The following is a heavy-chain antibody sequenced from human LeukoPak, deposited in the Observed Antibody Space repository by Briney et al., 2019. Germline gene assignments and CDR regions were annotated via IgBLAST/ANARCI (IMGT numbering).Heavy chain of an antibody. CDR1: GGSISSYY. CDR3: ARGGTDAFDI. CDR2: IYYGGST. J-gene: IGHJ3*02. V-gene: IGHV4-59*08. Sequence: SETLSLTCTVSGGSISSYYWSWIRQPPGKGLEWIGYIYYGGSTNYNPSLKSRVTISVDTSKNQFSLKLSSVTAADTAVYYCARGGTDAFDIWGQGTMVTVSS.